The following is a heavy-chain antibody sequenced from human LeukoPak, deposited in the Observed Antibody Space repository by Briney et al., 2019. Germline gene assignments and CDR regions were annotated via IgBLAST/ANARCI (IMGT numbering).Heavy chain of an antibody. Sequence: ASVKVSCKASGYTFTSYGISWARQAPGQGLEWMGWISAYNGNTNYAQKLQGRVIMTTDTSTSTAYMELRSLRSDDTAVYYCARDSVTTATPDAFDIWGQGTMVTVSS. D-gene: IGHD4-17*01. J-gene: IGHJ3*02. CDR3: ARDSVTTATPDAFDI. CDR2: ISAYNGNT. CDR1: GYTFTSYG. V-gene: IGHV1-18*01.